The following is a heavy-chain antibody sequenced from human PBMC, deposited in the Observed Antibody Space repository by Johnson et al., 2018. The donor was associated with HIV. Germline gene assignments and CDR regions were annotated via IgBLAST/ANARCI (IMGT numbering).Heavy chain of an antibody. CDR2: ISYDGSSK. J-gene: IGHJ3*01. V-gene: IGHV3-30-3*01. D-gene: IGHD6-19*01. Sequence: QEQLVESGGGVVQPGRSLRLACAASAFTFSNYAMHWVRQAPGKGLEWVAVISYDGSSKYYAESLKGRISLSRDNSMNTLYLQMNSLRAEETAVYYCATFGYTSGWIVTDDAFDVWGHGTLVTVSS. CDR1: AFTFSNYA. CDR3: ATFGYTSGWIVTDDAFDV.